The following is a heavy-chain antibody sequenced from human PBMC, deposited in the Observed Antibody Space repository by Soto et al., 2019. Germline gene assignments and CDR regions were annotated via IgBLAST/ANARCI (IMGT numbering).Heavy chain of an antibody. Sequence: SETLSLTCAVYGESFSGYYWTWIRQPPGKGLEWIGEIHHSGSTNYNPSLKSRVTISVDTSQKQFSLKLSSVTAADTAVYYCAGQTFTIAAASYGRSNWFDPWGPGTLVTVSS. J-gene: IGHJ5*02. V-gene: IGHV4-34*01. D-gene: IGHD6-25*01. CDR2: IHHSGST. CDR3: AGQTFTIAAASYGRSNWFDP. CDR1: GESFSGYY.